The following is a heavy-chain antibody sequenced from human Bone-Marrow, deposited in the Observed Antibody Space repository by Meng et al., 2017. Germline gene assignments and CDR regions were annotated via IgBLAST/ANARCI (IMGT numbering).Heavy chain of an antibody. CDR2: MNPGSGIT. J-gene: IGHJ4*02. CDR1: RHTSTTYD. V-gene: IGHV1-8*01. Sequence: HGQLVRSGAEVKKRADAGKVTFKSSRHTSTTYDINWVRQASGQGLEWIEYMNPGSGITGLAQKFQGRLSMTSDTSISTAYMELSDLISEDTAMYYCARCLAGCDYWGQGTLVTVSS. D-gene: IGHD6-19*01. CDR3: ARCLAGCDY.